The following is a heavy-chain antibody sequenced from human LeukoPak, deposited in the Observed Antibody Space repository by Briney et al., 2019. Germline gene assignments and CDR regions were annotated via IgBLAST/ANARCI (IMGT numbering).Heavy chain of an antibody. V-gene: IGHV3-23*01. J-gene: IGHJ4*02. Sequence: GGSLRLSCEASGFDFGYYAMGWVRQAPGKGLEWVSVLSDTGGTTYYADSVKGRFAISRDNSQNTLYLQMKSLRAEDTAIYYCAKDRRRTSGWYAFDFWGQGTLVTVSS. CDR2: LSDTGGTT. CDR3: AKDRRRTSGWYAFDF. CDR1: GFDFGYYA. D-gene: IGHD6-19*01.